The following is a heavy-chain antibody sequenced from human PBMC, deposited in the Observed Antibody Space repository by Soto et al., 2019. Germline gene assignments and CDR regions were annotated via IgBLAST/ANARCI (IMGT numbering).Heavy chain of an antibody. CDR3: ARGDYDILTGYPNYCMDV. J-gene: IGHJ6*02. CDR2: IYYSGST. CDR1: GGSISSGGYY. Sequence: QVQLQESGPGLVKPSQTLSLTCTVSGGSISSGGYYWSWIRQHPGKGLEWIGYIYYSGSTYYNPSLKSRVTISVDTSKNQFSLKRSSVTAADTAVYYCARGDYDILTGYPNYCMDVWGQGTTVTVSS. D-gene: IGHD3-9*01. V-gene: IGHV4-31*03.